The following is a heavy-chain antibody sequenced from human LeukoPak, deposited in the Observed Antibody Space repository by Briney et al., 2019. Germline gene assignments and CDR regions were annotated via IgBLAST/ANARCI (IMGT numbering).Heavy chain of an antibody. CDR2: ISAYNGNT. D-gene: IGHD3-3*01. CDR1: GYTFTSYG. V-gene: IGHV1-18*01. CDR3: ARIRITIFGVVIISGDY. Sequence: ASVKVSCKASGYTFTSYGISWVRRAPGQGLEWMGWISAYNGNTNYAQKLQGRVTMTTDTSTSTAYMELRSLRSDDTAVYYCARIRITIFGVVIISGDYWGQGTLVTVSS. J-gene: IGHJ4*02.